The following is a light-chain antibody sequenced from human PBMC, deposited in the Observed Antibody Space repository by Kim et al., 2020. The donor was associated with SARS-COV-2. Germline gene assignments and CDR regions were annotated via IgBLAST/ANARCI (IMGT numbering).Light chain of an antibody. Sequence: STLSASVGDRVTITCRASQSISGWLAWYPQKPGKAPKLLIYHASTLQGGVPSRFSGSASGTEFTLTINNLQPDDFATYYCQHLGTFGLGTKVDIK. CDR3: QHLGT. CDR2: HAS. CDR1: QSISGW. V-gene: IGKV1-5*01. J-gene: IGKJ1*01.